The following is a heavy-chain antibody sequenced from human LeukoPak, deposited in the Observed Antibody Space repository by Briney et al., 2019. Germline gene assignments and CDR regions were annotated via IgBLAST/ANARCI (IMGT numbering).Heavy chain of an antibody. J-gene: IGHJ4*02. CDR2: ISTSGGST. V-gene: IGHV3-23*01. Sequence: GGSLRLSCAASGFTFSSSAMSWVRQAPGKGLKWVSGISTSGGSTYYSDSVKGRFTISRDNSKNTLYLQMNSLRAEDTAVYFCAGTKLGYCTTTGCPLESWGQGTLVAVSS. CDR1: GFTFSSSA. D-gene: IGHD2-2*01. CDR3: AGTKLGYCTTTGCPLES.